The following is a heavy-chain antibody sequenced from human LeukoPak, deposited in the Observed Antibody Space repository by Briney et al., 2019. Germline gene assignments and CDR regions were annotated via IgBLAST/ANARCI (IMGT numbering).Heavy chain of an antibody. V-gene: IGHV1-69*06. CDR1: GGTFSSYA. J-gene: IGHJ6*03. D-gene: IGHD5-18*01. Sequence: SVKVSCKASGGTFSSYAISWVRQAPGQGLEWMGGIIPIFGTANYAQKFQGRVTITADKSTSTAYMELSSLRSEDTAVYYCARAFSFYRQLWSSTYYYYYMDVWGKGTTVTVSS. CDR3: ARAFSFYRQLWSSTYYYYYMDV. CDR2: IIPIFGTA.